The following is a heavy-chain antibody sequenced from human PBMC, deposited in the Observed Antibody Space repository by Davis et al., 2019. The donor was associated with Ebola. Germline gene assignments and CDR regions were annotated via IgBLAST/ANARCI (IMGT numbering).Heavy chain of an antibody. V-gene: IGHV4-61*01. D-gene: IGHD1-26*01. Sequence: PGGSLRLSCTVSGGSVSSGSYYWSWIRQPPGKGLEWIGYIYYSGSTNYNPSLKSRVTISVDTSKNQFSLKLSSVTAADTAVYYCARSSWELLAFDIWGQGTMVTVSS. J-gene: IGHJ3*02. CDR3: ARSSWELLAFDI. CDR1: GGSVSSGSYY. CDR2: IYYSGST.